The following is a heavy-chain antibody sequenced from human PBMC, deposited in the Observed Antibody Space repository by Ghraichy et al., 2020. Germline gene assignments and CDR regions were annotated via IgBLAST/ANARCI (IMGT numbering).Heavy chain of an antibody. CDR1: GASVSSHY. CDR2: MSNSGRT. D-gene: IGHD1-1*01. V-gene: IGHV4-59*02. Sequence: GSLRLSCTVSGASVSSHYWNWLRQTPEKGLEWIGQMSNSGRTKYNASLKGRVTISVDTSKNHVYLKVTSVTAADTAVYYCARELTTSYSTMDVWGQGTTVTVSS. J-gene: IGHJ6*02. CDR3: ARELTTSYSTMDV.